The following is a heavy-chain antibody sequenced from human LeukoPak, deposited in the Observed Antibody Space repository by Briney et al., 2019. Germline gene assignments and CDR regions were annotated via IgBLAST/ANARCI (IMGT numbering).Heavy chain of an antibody. CDR3: AKDERFGGFPLGTFDC. CDR2: ISGSGGST. Sequence: HPGGSLRLSCAASGFTLSRYAMTWVRQAPGKGLDWVAAISGSGGSTYYADSVEGRFTVSRDNSKNTLYLQMNSLRAEDTAVYYCAKDERFGGFPLGTFDCWGQGTLVTVSS. CDR1: GFTLSRYA. J-gene: IGHJ4*02. D-gene: IGHD3-10*01. V-gene: IGHV3-23*01.